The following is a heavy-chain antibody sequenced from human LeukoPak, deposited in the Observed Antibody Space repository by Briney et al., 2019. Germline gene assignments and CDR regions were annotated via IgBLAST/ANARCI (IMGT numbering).Heavy chain of an antibody. Sequence: KPGGSLRLSCAASGFTFSSYSMNWVRQAPGKGLEWVGRIKSKTDGGTTDYAAPVKGRFTISRDDSKNTLYLQMNSLKTEDTAVYYCTTGLVVITAFDIWGQGTMVTVSS. CDR1: GFTFSSYS. J-gene: IGHJ3*02. V-gene: IGHV3-15*01. CDR2: IKSKTDGGTT. CDR3: TTGLVVITAFDI. D-gene: IGHD3-22*01.